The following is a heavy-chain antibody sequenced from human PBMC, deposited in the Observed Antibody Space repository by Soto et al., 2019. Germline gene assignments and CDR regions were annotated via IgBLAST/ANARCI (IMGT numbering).Heavy chain of an antibody. D-gene: IGHD6-19*01. CDR2: IKQDGSEK. V-gene: IGHV3-7*04. CDR1: GFTFSSYW. J-gene: IGHJ1*01. CDR3: GGGGGRAVAGRAEYFQH. Sequence: EVQLVESGGGLVQPGGSLRLSCAASGFTFSSYWMSWVRQAPGKGLEWVANIKQDGSEKYYVDSVKGRFTISRDNAKNSLYLEMNSLGAEGTVVYYWGGGGGRAVAGRAEYFQHWGQGTLVTVSS.